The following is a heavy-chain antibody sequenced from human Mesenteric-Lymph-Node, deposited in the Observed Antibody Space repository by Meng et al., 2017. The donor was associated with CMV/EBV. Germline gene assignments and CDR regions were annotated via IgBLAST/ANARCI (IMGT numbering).Heavy chain of an antibody. J-gene: IGHJ4*02. CDR3: ARVVRGYNGYYSIDY. Sequence: GESLKISCAASGFTFSSYSMNWVRQAPGRGLEWVSYISGSGNAIFYTDSVKGRFTISRDNAKNSLFLQLNSLRAEDTAVYYCARVVRGYNGYYSIDYWGQGTLVTVSS. V-gene: IGHV3-48*04. D-gene: IGHD5-12*01. CDR2: ISGSGNAI. CDR1: GFTFSSYS.